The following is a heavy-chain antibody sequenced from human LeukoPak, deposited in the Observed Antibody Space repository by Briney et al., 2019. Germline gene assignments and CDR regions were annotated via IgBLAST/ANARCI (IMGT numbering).Heavy chain of an antibody. V-gene: IGHV1-18*04. Sequence: ASVKVSCKASSYTFTSYGVSWVRQAPGQGLEWMGWISAYNGNTNYAQKLQGRVTMTTDTSTSTAYMELRSLRSDDTAVYYCARVDYYGSGSYSLGDYWGQGNLVTVSS. CDR2: ISAYNGNT. CDR3: ARVDYYGSGSYSLGDY. J-gene: IGHJ4*02. D-gene: IGHD3-10*01. CDR1: SYTFTSYG.